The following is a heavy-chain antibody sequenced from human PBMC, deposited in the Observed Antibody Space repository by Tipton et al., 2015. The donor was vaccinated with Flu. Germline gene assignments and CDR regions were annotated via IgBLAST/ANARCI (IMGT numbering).Heavy chain of an antibody. J-gene: IGHJ6*02. CDR2: TYYRSKWYN. D-gene: IGHD5-12*01. CDR3: ARGGGSAGSYYYGMDV. CDR1: GDSVSSNSAA. V-gene: IGHV6-1*01. Sequence: GLVKPSQTLSLTCAISGDSVSSNSAAWNWIRQSPSRGLEWLGRTYYRSKWYNDYAVSVKSRITINPDTSKNQFSLQLNSVTPEDTAVYFCARGGGSAGSYYYGMDVWGQGTTVPVSS.